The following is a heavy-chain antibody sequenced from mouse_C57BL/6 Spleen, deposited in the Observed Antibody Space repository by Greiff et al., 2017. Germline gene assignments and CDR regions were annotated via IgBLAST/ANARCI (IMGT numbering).Heavy chain of an antibody. Sequence: QVHLQQPGAELVKPGASVKLSCKASGYTFTSYWMPWVKLRPGQGLEWIGMIHPNRGSTNYNEKFKSKATLTVDKSSCIAYRRLSSLTSEDSAVYYCAADYYGSSDVGDWGQGTTLTVSS. CDR1: GYTFTSYW. J-gene: IGHJ2*01. CDR2: IHPNRGST. D-gene: IGHD1-1*01. V-gene: IGHV1-64*01. CDR3: AADYYGSSDVGD.